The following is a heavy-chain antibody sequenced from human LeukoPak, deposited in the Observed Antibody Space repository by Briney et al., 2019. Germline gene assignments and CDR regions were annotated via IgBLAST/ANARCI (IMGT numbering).Heavy chain of an antibody. CDR3: ARHFWSGEIWFDP. CDR2: MYYRGST. CDR1: GGSISSSSYY. D-gene: IGHD3-3*01. J-gene: IGHJ5*02. V-gene: IGHV4-39*01. Sequence: SETLSLTCTVSGGSISSSSYYWGWIRLPPGKGLEWNGCMYYRGSTYYNPTLKTRVTISVATSKTQFSLKLSSVTAADTAVYYSARHFWSGEIWFDPWGQGTPVTVSS.